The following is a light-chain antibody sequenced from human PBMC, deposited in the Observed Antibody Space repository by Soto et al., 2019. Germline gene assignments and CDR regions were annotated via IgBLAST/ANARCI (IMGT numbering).Light chain of an antibody. CDR2: DSS. Sequence: DIQMTQSPSSLSASVGDRVTITCQASQDITNYLNWYQQKPGKAPKLLIHDSSNLETGVPSRFSGSGSGTYFSFPISSLQPEDIATYYCQQYDTLPLTFGQGTRLEMK. V-gene: IGKV1-33*01. CDR3: QQYDTLPLT. CDR1: QDITNY. J-gene: IGKJ5*01.